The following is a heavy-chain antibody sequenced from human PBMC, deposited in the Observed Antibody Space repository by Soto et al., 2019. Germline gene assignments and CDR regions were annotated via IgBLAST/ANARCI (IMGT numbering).Heavy chain of an antibody. CDR2: IIPIFGTP. CDR1: GGTFSSYA. V-gene: IGHV1-69*12. D-gene: IGHD3-16*01. CDR3: ARHLGGNHYYYGMDV. Sequence: QVQLVQSGAEVKKPGSSVKVSCKASGGTFSSYAISWVRQAPGQGLEWMGGIIPIFGTPDYAQRFQGRVTITADESTSTPYMELSSLGSEDTAVYYCARHLGGNHYYYGMDVWGQGTTVTVSS. J-gene: IGHJ6*02.